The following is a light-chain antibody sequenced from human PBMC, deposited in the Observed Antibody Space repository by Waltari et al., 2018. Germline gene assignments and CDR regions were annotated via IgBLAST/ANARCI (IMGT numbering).Light chain of an antibody. V-gene: IGLV2-14*01. CDR2: DVS. CDR1: SSDVGGYNY. Sequence: QSALTQPAYVSGSPGQSLTISCTGTSSDVGGYNYVPRYQQHPGKAPKLLIYDVSNRPSGVSNRFSGSKSGNTASLTISGLQAEDEADYYCSSYTSSSTLVVFGGGTKLTVL. CDR3: SSYTSSSTLVV. J-gene: IGLJ2*01.